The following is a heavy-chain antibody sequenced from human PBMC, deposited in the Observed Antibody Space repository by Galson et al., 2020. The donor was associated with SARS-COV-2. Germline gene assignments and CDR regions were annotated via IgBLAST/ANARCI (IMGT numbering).Heavy chain of an antibody. D-gene: IGHD3-22*01. V-gene: IGHV1-18*01. CDR3: ARVSLSFRGPSMIVVVSVDY. CDR2: NSDYNGNP. Sequence: ASVTVYCTASRYTFTGNGISRVRQAPGQGLEWMGLNSDYNGNPTYAQKLQGRVTMTTDTSPSTAYMELRSLRSDDTAVYYCARVSLSFRGPSMIVVVSVDYWGQGTLVTVSS. J-gene: IGHJ4*02. CDR1: RYTFTGNG.